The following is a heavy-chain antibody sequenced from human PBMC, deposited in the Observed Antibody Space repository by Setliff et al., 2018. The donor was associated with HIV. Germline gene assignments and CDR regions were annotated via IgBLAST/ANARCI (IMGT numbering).Heavy chain of an antibody. V-gene: IGHV3-43D*03. J-gene: IGHJ4*02. D-gene: IGHD3-9*01. Sequence: GGSLRLSCVASGFNFNDYSMHWVRQTPGKTLEWVSLVSWDSGRTDYAVSVRGRFTISRDNSKNSLYLQMQSLRPEDTALYYCAKGTMNHDFLTGYSPFDSWGQGTQVTVSS. CDR2: VSWDSGRT. CDR1: GFNFNDYS. CDR3: AKGTMNHDFLTGYSPFDS.